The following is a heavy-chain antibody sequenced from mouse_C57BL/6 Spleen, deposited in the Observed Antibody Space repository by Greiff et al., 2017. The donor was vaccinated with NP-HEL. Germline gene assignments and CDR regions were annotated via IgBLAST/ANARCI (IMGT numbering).Heavy chain of an antibody. J-gene: IGHJ2*01. V-gene: IGHV1-64*01. D-gene: IGHD2-4*01. CDR3: ARYKDYDGFDY. CDR2: IHPNSGST. Sequence: QVQLQQPGAELVKPGALVKLSCKASGYTFTSYWMHWVKQRPGQGLEWIGMIHPNSGSTNYNEKFKSKATLTVDKSSSTAYMQLSSLTSEDSAVYYCARYKDYDGFDYWGQGTTLTVSS. CDR1: GYTFTSYW.